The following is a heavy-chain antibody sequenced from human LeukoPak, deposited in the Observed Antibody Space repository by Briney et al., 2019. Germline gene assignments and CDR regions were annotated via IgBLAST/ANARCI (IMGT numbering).Heavy chain of an antibody. CDR1: GYTFTGNY. D-gene: IGHD4-23*01. CDR3: ARDPYNYGGNSDPFDY. CDR2: INPYNGGT. V-gene: IGHV1-2*02. Sequence: GASVKVSCKASGYTFTGNYIHWVRQAPGRGLEWMGWINPYNGGTNYAQKFQGRVTITTDESTSTAYMELSSLRSEDTAVYYCARDPYNYGGNSDPFDYWGQGTLVTVSS. J-gene: IGHJ4*02.